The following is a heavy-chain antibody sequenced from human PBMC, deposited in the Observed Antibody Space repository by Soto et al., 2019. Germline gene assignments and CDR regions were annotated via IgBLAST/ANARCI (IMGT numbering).Heavy chain of an antibody. Sequence: EASVKVSCKASGGTFSSYAISWVRQAPGQGLVWMGGIILIFGTANYAQKFQGRVTITADESTSTAYMELSSLRSEDTAVYYCARVSGRDGYNGVEYWGQGTLVTVSS. CDR2: IILIFGTA. V-gene: IGHV1-69*13. J-gene: IGHJ4*02. CDR1: GGTFSSYA. CDR3: ARVSGRDGYNGVEY. D-gene: IGHD2-8*01.